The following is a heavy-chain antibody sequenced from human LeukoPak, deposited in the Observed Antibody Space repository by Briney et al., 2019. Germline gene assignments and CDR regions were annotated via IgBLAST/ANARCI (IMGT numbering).Heavy chain of an antibody. Sequence: GGSLRLSCQASGFTFYMYAMSWVRQAPGKGLEWVASMCGTAGCTFYPDSVKGRFTISRDNSKNVLYLRINSLTAEDTAIYYCAKDRPNFHENSGHYYRRDGDSWGQGTLVTVSS. D-gene: IGHD3-22*01. CDR2: MCGTAGCT. J-gene: IGHJ5*01. CDR3: AKDRPNFHENSGHYYRRDGDS. V-gene: IGHV3-23*01. CDR1: GFTFYMYA.